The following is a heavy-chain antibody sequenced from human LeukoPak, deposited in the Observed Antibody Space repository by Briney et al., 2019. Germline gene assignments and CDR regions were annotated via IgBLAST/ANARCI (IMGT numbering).Heavy chain of an antibody. D-gene: IGHD6-13*01. Sequence: ASVKVSCKASGYTFTSYDINWVRQATGQGLEWMGWMNPNSGNTGYAQKFQGRVTMTRNTSISTAYMELSSLRSEDTAVYYCARISSKGKQQLVRRGFHYWGQGTLVTVSS. CDR1: GYTFTSYD. CDR3: ARISSKGKQQLVRRGFHY. J-gene: IGHJ4*02. CDR2: MNPNSGNT. V-gene: IGHV1-8*01.